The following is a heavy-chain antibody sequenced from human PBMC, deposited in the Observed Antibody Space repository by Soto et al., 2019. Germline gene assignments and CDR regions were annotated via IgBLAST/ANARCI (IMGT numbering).Heavy chain of an antibody. CDR3: AREPNYFDY. V-gene: IGHV1-18*01. Sequence: QVQLVQSGAEVKKPGASVKVSCKASGYTFTSYGISWVRQAPGQGLEWMGWISAHNGNKKYAQKLQGRVTMTTDTSTSNAYMKLRSLRSDDTAVYYCAREPNYFDYWGQGTLVTDSS. J-gene: IGHJ4*02. CDR1: GYTFTSYG. CDR2: ISAHNGNK.